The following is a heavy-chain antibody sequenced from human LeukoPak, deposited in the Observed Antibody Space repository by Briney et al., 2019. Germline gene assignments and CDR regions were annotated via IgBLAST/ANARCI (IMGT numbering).Heavy chain of an antibody. J-gene: IGHJ4*02. CDR1: GGSISSYY. D-gene: IGHD2-21*02. V-gene: IGHV4-59*01. Sequence: SETLSLTCTVSGGSISSYYWSWIRQPPGKGLEWIGYIYYSGTTNYNPSLKSRVTISVDTSKNQFSLKLSSLTAADTAVYYCARDHSDDFFDFWGQGALVTVSS. CDR3: ARDHSDDFFDF. CDR2: IYYSGTT.